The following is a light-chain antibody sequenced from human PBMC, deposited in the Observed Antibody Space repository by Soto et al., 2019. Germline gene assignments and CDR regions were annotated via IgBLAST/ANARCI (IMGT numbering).Light chain of an antibody. Sequence: EIVLTQSPGTLSLSPGERATLYCRASQRVSSSYLAWYQQKPGQAPRLLIYDAYSRATSIPDRYRESRSETDFTLTISRLEPEDFAVYYCQQYGSSPRNTFGQGTRLEIK. V-gene: IGKV3-20*01. CDR2: DAY. CDR3: QQYGSSPRNT. J-gene: IGKJ5*01. CDR1: QRVSSSY.